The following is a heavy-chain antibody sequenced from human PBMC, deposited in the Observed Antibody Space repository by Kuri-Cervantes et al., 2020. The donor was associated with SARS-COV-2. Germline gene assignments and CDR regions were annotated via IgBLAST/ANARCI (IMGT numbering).Heavy chain of an antibody. V-gene: IGHV3-30*03. Sequence: GESLKISCAASGFTFSSYGMHWVRQAPGKGLEWVAVIAYDGSNKYYGSSVKGRSTISRDNSKNTLYLQMNSLRAEDTAVYYCATDRVRVVTHNFDYWGQGTLVTVSS. D-gene: IGHD3-10*01. CDR1: GFTFSSYG. CDR2: IAYDGSNK. CDR3: ATDRVRVVTHNFDY. J-gene: IGHJ4*02.